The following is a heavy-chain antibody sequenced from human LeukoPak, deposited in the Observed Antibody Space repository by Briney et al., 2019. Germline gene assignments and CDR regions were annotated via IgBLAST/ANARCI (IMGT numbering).Heavy chain of an antibody. CDR3: ARPYSSGWYRDMDV. D-gene: IGHD6-19*01. Sequence: GGSLRLSCAASGFTVSSNYMSWVRQAPGKGLEWVSTVYMDGRAFYADSVKGRFTVSRDNSKNTLYLQMHSLRAGDTAVFYCARPYSSGWYRDMDVWGTGTTVTVSS. V-gene: IGHV3-53*01. J-gene: IGHJ6*03. CDR2: VYMDGRA. CDR1: GFTVSSNY.